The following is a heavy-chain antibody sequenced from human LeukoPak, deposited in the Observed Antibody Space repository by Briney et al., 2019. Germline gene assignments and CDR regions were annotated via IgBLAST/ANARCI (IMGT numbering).Heavy chain of an antibody. CDR2: ITWNSGRI. CDR3: AKDRTAYSYGSIDH. D-gene: IGHD5-18*01. V-gene: IGHV3-9*01. J-gene: IGHJ4*02. Sequence: GGSLRLSCAASGFKYDDHAMHWVRQAPGKGLEWVSGITWNSGRIGYADSVKGRLTISRDNAKNSLYLQVNSLREEDTALYYCAKDRTAYSYGSIDHWGQGTLVTVSS. CDR1: GFKYDDHA.